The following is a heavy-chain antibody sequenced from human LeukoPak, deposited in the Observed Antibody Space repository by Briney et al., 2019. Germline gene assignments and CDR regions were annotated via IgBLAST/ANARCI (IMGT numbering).Heavy chain of an antibody. CDR1: GFTFSTYG. V-gene: IGHV3-48*04. D-gene: IGHD2-2*01. Sequence: PGGSLRLSCAASGFTFSTYGMNWVRQAPGKGLEWLSYISSTSNSIYYADSVKGRFTISRDNAKNSLYLQMNSLRAEDTAVYYCARDQRYCSSSSCPWEPFDYWGQGTLVTVSS. CDR2: ISSTSNSI. CDR3: ARDQRYCSSSSCPWEPFDY. J-gene: IGHJ4*02.